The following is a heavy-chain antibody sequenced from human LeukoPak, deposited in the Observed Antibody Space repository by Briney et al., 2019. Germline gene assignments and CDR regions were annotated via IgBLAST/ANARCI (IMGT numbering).Heavy chain of an antibody. Sequence: GGSLRLSCAASGFTFTNFAMHWIRQAPGKGLEWVAVISNDERNKYYADSVKGRFTISRDNSKNTLYLQMNSLRAEDTAVYYCAKGLGGTTGWYFDLWGRGTLVTVSS. CDR1: GFTFTNFA. V-gene: IGHV3-30*04. CDR2: ISNDERNK. J-gene: IGHJ2*01. D-gene: IGHD1-1*01. CDR3: AKGLGGTTGWYFDL.